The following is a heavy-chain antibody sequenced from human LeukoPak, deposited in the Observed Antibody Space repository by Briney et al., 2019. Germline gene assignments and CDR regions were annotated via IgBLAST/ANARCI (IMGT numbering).Heavy chain of an antibody. Sequence: GSLRLSCAASGFTFSSYSMNWVRQAPGKGLEWVSYISSSSSTIYYADSVKGRFTISRDNAKNSLYLQMNSLRAEDTAVYYCAGAYSSSWYVFDYWGQGTLVTVSS. J-gene: IGHJ4*02. CDR2: ISSSSSTI. V-gene: IGHV3-48*04. D-gene: IGHD6-13*01. CDR3: AGAYSSSWYVFDY. CDR1: GFTFSSYS.